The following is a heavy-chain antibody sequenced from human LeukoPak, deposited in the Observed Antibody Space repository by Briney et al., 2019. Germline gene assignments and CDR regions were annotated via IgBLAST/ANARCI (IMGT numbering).Heavy chain of an antibody. CDR2: ISSSGSTI. CDR3: VASSWAYYFDY. D-gene: IGHD6-13*01. CDR1: GFIFSNYE. J-gene: IGHJ4*02. V-gene: IGHV3-48*03. Sequence: AGGSLRLSCAASGFIFSNYEMNWVRQAPGKGLEWVSYISSSGSTIYYADSVKGRFTISRDNAKNSQYLQMNSLRVEDTAVYYCVASSWAYYFDYWGQGTLVTVSS.